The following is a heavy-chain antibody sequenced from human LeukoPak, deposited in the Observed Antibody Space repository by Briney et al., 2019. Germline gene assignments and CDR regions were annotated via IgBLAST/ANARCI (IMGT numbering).Heavy chain of an antibody. V-gene: IGHV1-2*02. J-gene: IGHJ4*02. CDR1: GYTFTGYY. CDR2: INPNSGGT. CDR3: ARDRVYYDFWSGYYSTYFDY. Sequence: ASVKVSCKASGYTFTGYYMHWVRQAPGQGLEWMGWINPNSGGTNYAQKFQGRVTMTRDTSISTAYMELSRLRSDDTALYYCARDRVYYDFWSGYYSTYFDYWGQGTLVTVSS. D-gene: IGHD3-3*01.